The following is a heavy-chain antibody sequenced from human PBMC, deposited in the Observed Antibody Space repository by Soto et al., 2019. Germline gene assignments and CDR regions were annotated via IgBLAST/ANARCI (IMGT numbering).Heavy chain of an antibody. D-gene: IGHD4-17*01. J-gene: IGHJ4*02. V-gene: IGHV3-23*01. CDR3: ASFPVYDYGYDDDS. CDR1: GFTFSRYA. CDR2: ISSSGSTT. Sequence: EVQLLESGGGLVQPGGSLRLSCAASGFTFSRYAMSWVRQAPGKGLEWVSTISSSGSTTYYADSVKGRFTISRDNSKNTLYLQMNSLRAEDTAVYYCASFPVYDYGYDDDSRGQGTLVTVSS.